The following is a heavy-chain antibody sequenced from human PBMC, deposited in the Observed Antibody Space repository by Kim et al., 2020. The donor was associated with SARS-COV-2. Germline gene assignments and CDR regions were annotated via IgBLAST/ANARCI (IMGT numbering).Heavy chain of an antibody. V-gene: IGHV1-69*13. CDR3: ASYYYGSGSYYIEAHLYYFDY. J-gene: IGHJ4*02. Sequence: SVKVSCKASGGTFSSYAISWVRQAPGQGLEWMGGIIPIFGTANYAQKFQGRVTITADESTSTAYMELSSLRSEDTAVYYCASYYYGSGSYYIEAHLYYFDYWGQGTLVTVSS. D-gene: IGHD3-10*01. CDR2: IIPIFGTA. CDR1: GGTFSSYA.